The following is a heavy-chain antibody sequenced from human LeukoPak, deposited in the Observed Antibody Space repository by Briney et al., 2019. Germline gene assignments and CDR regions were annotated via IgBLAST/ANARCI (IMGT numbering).Heavy chain of an antibody. CDR3: ARDGGYCSGGSCHGSYYYGMDV. D-gene: IGHD2-15*01. Sequence: SETLSLTCTVSGGSISSYYWRWIRQPPGKGLEWIGYIYYNGSTNYNPSLKSRVTISVDTSKNQFSLKLSSVTAADTAVYYCARDGGYCSGGSCHGSYYYGMDVWGQGTTVTVSS. J-gene: IGHJ6*02. CDR2: IYYNGST. CDR1: GGSISSYY. V-gene: IGHV4-59*01.